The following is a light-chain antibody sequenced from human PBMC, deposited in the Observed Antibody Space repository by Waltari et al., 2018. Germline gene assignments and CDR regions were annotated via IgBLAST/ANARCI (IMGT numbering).Light chain of an antibody. V-gene: IGKV3-15*01. Sequence: EIVMTQSPDTLSVSPGERATLSCRASQSVSSNLAWYQQKPCQAPRLLIYGASTRATGIPARFSGSGSGTEFTLTISSLQSEDFAVYYCQQYNNWPRTFGQGAKVEIK. CDR2: GAS. CDR3: QQYNNWPRT. J-gene: IGKJ1*01. CDR1: QSVSSN.